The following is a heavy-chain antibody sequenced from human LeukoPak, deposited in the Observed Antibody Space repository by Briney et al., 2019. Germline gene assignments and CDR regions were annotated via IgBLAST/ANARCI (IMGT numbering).Heavy chain of an antibody. CDR1: GYPIGLDYY. Sequence: PSETLSLTCKVSGYPIGLDYYWVWIRQAPGRGLQWIGGFHRGRIQYNSALKSRVTISIDSSKNQFSLRMWPVTAADTAFYFCARAPSSYESGNGYPNLGWLDPWGQGALSPSPQ. J-gene: IGHJ5*02. D-gene: IGHD5-24*01. V-gene: IGHV4-38-2*02. CDR3: ARAPSSYESGNGYPNLGWLDP. CDR2: FHRGRI.